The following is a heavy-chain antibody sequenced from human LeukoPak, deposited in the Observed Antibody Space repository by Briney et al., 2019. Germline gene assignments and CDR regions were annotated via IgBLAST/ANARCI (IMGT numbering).Heavy chain of an antibody. J-gene: IGHJ6*02. CDR3: AKPPPYCSSTSCYNYYYYAMDV. V-gene: IGHV3-23*01. CDR1: GFTFSSYA. D-gene: IGHD2-2*02. Sequence: GGSLRLSCAASGFTFSSYAMSWVRQAPGKGLEWVSAISGSGGSTYYADSVKGRFTISRDNSKNTLYLQMNSLRAEDTAVYYCAKPPPYCSSTSCYNYYYYAMDVWGQGTTVTVSS. CDR2: ISGSGGST.